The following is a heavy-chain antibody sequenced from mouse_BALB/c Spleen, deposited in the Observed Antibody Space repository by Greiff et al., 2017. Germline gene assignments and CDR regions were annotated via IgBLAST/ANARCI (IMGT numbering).Heavy chain of an antibody. V-gene: IGHV3-2*02. J-gene: IGHJ3*01. CDR3: AIGNYVLWCAY. CDR1: GYSITSDYA. Sequence: EVKLVESGPGLVKPSQSLSLTCTVTGYSITSDYAWNWIRQFPGNKLEWMGYISYSGSTSYNPSLKSRISITRDTSKNQFFLQLNSVTTEDTATYYCAIGNYVLWCAYWGQGTLVTVSA. D-gene: IGHD2-1*01. CDR2: ISYSGST.